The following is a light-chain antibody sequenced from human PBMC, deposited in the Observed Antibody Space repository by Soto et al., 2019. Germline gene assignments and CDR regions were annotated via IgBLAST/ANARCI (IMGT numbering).Light chain of an antibody. CDR2: EVS. J-gene: IGLJ1*01. CDR1: SSDVGGYYY. Sequence: QSVLTQPPSASGSPGQSVTISCTGTSSDVGGYYYVSWYQQHPGKAPKLMIYEVSKRPSGVPDRFSGSKSGNTASLTVSGLQSEDEADYYCSSYAGTNTPYVLGTGTKLTVL. CDR3: SSYAGTNTPYV. V-gene: IGLV2-8*01.